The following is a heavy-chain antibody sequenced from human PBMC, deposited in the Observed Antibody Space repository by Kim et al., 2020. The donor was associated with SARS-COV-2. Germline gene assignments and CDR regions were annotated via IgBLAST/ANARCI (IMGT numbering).Heavy chain of an antibody. CDR2: IKYDGSEE. V-gene: IGHV3-7*03. D-gene: IGHD6-13*01. CDR1: GFIFSNFW. J-gene: IGHJ4*02. CDR3: AEGGYGSIWYWRH. Sequence: GGSLRLSCAASGFIFSNFWLTWVRQAPGKGLEWVANIKYDGSEEYYVDSVMGRFTISRDNAKSSLYLQMISLRAEDTAVYYCAEGGYGSIWYWRHWGQGT.